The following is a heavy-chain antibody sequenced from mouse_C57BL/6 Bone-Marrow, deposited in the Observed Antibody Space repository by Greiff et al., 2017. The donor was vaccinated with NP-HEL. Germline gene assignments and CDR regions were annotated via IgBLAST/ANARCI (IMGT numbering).Heavy chain of an antibody. J-gene: IGHJ1*03. CDR1: GFTFSSYA. V-gene: IGHV5-4*03. CDR3: ARTLLWYFDV. Sequence: EVKLMESGGGLVKPGGSLKLSCAASGFTFSSYAMSWVRQTPEKRLEWVATISDGGSYTYYPDNVKGRFTISRDNDKNNLYLQMSHLKSEDTAMYYCARTLLWYFDVWGTGTTVTVSS. D-gene: IGHD1-1*01. CDR2: ISDGGSYT.